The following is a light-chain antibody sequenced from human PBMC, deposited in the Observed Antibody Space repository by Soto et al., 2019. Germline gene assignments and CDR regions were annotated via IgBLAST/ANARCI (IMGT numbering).Light chain of an antibody. CDR3: MQSTQLPPT. Sequence: DVVMTQTTLSLSFAPGQPASISFKSSQSLLHITGETFLFWYLQKPGQSPQLLIYEVSTRVSGVPDRFSGSGSGTDFTLEISRVETDDVGIYYCMQSTQLPPTFGQGTRQEIK. V-gene: IGKV2D-29*02. J-gene: IGKJ5*01. CDR2: EVS. CDR1: QSLLHITGETF.